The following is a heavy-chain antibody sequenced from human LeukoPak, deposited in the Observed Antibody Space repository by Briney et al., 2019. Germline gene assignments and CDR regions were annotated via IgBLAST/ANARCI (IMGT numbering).Heavy chain of an antibody. Sequence: SEALSLTCTVSGGSISSGSYYWGWIRQPPGKGLEWIGSIYYSGSTYYNPSLKSRVTISVDTSKNQFSLKLSSVTAADTAVYYCARSYGSGSYYISVTKFDPWGQGTLVTVSS. V-gene: IGHV4-39*01. J-gene: IGHJ5*02. CDR2: IYYSGST. CDR3: ARSYGSGSYYISVTKFDP. D-gene: IGHD3-10*01. CDR1: GGSISSGSYY.